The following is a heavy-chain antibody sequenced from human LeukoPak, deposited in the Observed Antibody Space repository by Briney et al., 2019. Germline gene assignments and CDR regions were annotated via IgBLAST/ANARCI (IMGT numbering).Heavy chain of an antibody. CDR1: GGPLSSYY. CDR2: IYYSGST. Sequence: SETLSLTCTVSGGPLSSYYGSWIRQPPGKGLEWIGYIYYSGSTNYNPSLKSRVTISVDTSKNQFSLKLSSVTAADTAVYYCARGLAAAADYWGQGTLVTVSS. D-gene: IGHD6-13*01. J-gene: IGHJ4*02. CDR3: ARGLAAAADY. V-gene: IGHV4-59*13.